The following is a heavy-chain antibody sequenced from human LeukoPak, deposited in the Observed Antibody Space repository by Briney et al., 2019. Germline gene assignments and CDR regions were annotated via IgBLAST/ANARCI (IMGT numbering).Heavy chain of an antibody. V-gene: IGHV3-23*01. Sequence: PGGSLRLSCAASGFTFSGYAMSWVRQGPGTGLEWVSTISASGGSTYYADSVKGRFAISRDNPKNTLYVQMTSLRAEDTAIYYCAKVPDGSPRGYWCFDLWGRGTLVTVSS. CDR2: ISASGGST. CDR3: AKVPDGSPRGYWCFDL. CDR1: GFTFSGYA. D-gene: IGHD5-24*01. J-gene: IGHJ2*01.